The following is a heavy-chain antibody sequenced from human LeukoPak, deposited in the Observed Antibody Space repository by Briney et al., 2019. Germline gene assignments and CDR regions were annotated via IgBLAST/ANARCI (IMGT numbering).Heavy chain of an antibody. D-gene: IGHD3-9*01. V-gene: IGHV3-23*01. CDR1: GLTFSSYA. Sequence: GGSLRLSCAASGLTFSSYAMSWVRQAPGKGLEWVSAISGSGGSTYYADSVKGRFTISRDNSKNTLYLQMNSLRAEDTAVYYCAKGAGSILRYFDWLLLNWGQGTLVTVSS. CDR2: ISGSGGST. J-gene: IGHJ4*02. CDR3: AKGAGSILRYFDWLLLN.